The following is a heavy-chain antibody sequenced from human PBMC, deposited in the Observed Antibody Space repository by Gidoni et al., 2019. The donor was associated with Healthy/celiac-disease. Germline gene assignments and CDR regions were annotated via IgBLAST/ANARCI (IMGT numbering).Heavy chain of an antibody. V-gene: IGHV3-53*01. Sequence: EVQLVESGGGLLQPRGSLRLSCAASGFTVSSNYMSWVRQAPGQGLGWGSGMSGGGSTYYAASGKGRFPISRDNSKNTLYLQMNSLRAEDTAVSYCARDRRYCSGGSCYSFGYGLDYWGQGTLVTVSS. CDR3: ARDRRYCSGGSCYSFGYGLDY. CDR1: GFTVSSNY. D-gene: IGHD2-15*01. CDR2: MSGGGST. J-gene: IGHJ4*02.